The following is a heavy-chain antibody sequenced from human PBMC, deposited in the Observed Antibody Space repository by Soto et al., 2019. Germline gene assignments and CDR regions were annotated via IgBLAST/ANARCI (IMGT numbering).Heavy chain of an antibody. D-gene: IGHD6-19*01. CDR1: SGSIGNYY. V-gene: IGHV4-59*01. CDR2: IYYTGST. J-gene: IGHJ1*01. Sequence: PSETLSLTCSVSSGSIGNYYWSWLRQPPGKALEWLGHIYYTGSTNYNPSLGHRMTISVDTSKNQVSLTLTSVTAADTAVYYCARGGRGYHSGWFADLWGPGTLVTVSS. CDR3: ARGGRGYHSGWFADL.